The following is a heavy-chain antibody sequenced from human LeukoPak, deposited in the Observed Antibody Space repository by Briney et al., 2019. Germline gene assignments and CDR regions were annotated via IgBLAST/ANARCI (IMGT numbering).Heavy chain of an antibody. V-gene: IGHV3-48*04. CDR2: ISSSSSTI. Sequence: SGGSLRLSCAASGFTFSSYSMNWVRQAPGKGLEWVSYISSSSSTIYYADSVKGRFTISRDNARNTVYLQMNSLRAEDTAVYYCTRALTPGDAFDFWGQGTMVTVSS. J-gene: IGHJ3*01. CDR3: TRALTPGDAFDF. D-gene: IGHD1-14*01. CDR1: GFTFSSYS.